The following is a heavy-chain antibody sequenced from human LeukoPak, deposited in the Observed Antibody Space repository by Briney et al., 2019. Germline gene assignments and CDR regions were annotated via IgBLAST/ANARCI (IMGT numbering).Heavy chain of an antibody. CDR2: ISAGNGNT. V-gene: IGHV1-3*01. D-gene: IGHD3-22*01. J-gene: IGHJ4*02. CDR3: AREGSYDSSGYPYFDY. Sequence: GASVKVSCKASGYIFSSYDFIWVRQAAGQGLEWMGWISAGNGNTKYSQKFQGRVTITRDTSASTAYMELSSLRSEDTAVYYCAREGSYDSSGYPYFDYWGQGTLVTVSS. CDR1: GYIFSSYD.